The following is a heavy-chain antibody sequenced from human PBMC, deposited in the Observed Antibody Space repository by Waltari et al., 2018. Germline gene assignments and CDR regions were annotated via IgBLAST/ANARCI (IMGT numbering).Heavy chain of an antibody. J-gene: IGHJ4*02. CDR3: AKDHGVAY. V-gene: IGHV3-23*01. Sequence: EVQMFESGGGLAQPGGSLRLSCAVSGFPFSTYALSWGRQVPGKGLELVSGISNSGGDTYYADSVKGRFTISRDNSKNTLYLQMNGLRVEDTALYYCAKDHGVAYWGQGTQVTVSS. CDR1: GFPFSTYA. D-gene: IGHD3-10*01. CDR2: ISNSGGDT.